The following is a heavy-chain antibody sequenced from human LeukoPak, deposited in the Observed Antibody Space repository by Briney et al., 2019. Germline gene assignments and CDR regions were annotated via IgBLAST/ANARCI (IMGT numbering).Heavy chain of an antibody. D-gene: IGHD3-9*01. Sequence: HPGGSLRLSCAASGFSFDDSAMHWVRQAPGKGLEWVSLITRDGSNTFYAGSVKGRFTISRDNSKNSLYLQMNSLRPEDTAFYYCAKDNHILTGYYGGWFDPWGQGTLVTVSS. V-gene: IGHV3-43D*03. CDR3: AKDNHILTGYYGGWFDP. J-gene: IGHJ5*02. CDR1: GFSFDDSA. CDR2: ITRDGSNT.